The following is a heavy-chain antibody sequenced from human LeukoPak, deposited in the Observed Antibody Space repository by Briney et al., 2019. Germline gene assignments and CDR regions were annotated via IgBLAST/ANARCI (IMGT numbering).Heavy chain of an antibody. D-gene: IGHD3-10*01. J-gene: IGHJ4*02. Sequence: KTGGSLRLSCAASGFTFSSYGMSWVRQAPGKGLEWVSAICGSGGNTYYADPVKGRFNISRDNSKNTLYLQMNRLRAQNTPVYFCAKDSATYGRFDYWGEGSLVTVSS. CDR1: GFTFSSYG. V-gene: IGHV3-23*01. CDR3: AKDSATYGRFDY. CDR2: ICGSGGNT.